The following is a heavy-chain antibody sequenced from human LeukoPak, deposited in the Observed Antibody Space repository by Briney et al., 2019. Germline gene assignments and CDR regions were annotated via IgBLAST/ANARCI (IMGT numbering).Heavy chain of an antibody. CDR1: GYTFTGYY. D-gene: IGHD5-12*01. Sequence: ASVKVSCKASGYTFTGYYMHWVRQAPGQGLEWMGWINPNSGGTNYAQKFQGRVTITRDTSISTAYMELSRLRSDDTAVYYCARDPPVDSGRVRFDYWGQGTLVTVSS. CDR2: INPNSGGT. J-gene: IGHJ4*02. V-gene: IGHV1-2*02. CDR3: ARDPPVDSGRVRFDY.